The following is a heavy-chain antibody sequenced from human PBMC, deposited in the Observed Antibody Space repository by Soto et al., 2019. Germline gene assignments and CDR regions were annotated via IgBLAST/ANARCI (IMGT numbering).Heavy chain of an antibody. CDR1: GFTFSSYA. CDR3: ARGGDGYNFGAVY. CDR2: ISGSGGST. J-gene: IGHJ4*02. Sequence: GGSLRLSCAASGFTFSSYAMSWVRQAPGKGLEWVSAISGSGGSTYYADSVKGRFTISRDNSKNTLYLQMNSLRSDDTAVYYCARGGDGYNFGAVYWGQGTPVTVSS. D-gene: IGHD2-21*01. V-gene: IGHV3-23*01.